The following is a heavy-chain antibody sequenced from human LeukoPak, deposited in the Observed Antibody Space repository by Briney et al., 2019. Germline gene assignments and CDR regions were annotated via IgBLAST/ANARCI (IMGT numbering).Heavy chain of an antibody. CDR3: AKDHRVGDSGSYGFDY. J-gene: IGHJ4*02. V-gene: IGHV3-30*18. CDR2: ISYDVSNE. CDR1: GFTFSSYG. Sequence: GTSLRLSCAASGFTFSSYGMHWVRQAPGKGLEWVAVISYDVSNEYYADSVKGLFTISRDNSKKMLFLQMDNLGPDDTAVYYCAKDHRVGDSGSYGFDYWGQGTLVTVSS. D-gene: IGHD3-10*01.